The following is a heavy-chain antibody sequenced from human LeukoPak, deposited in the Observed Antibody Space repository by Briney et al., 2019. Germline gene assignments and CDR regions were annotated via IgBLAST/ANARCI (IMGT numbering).Heavy chain of an antibody. D-gene: IGHD3-22*01. Sequence: GGSLRLSCAASGFTFSTYAMHWVRQAPGKGLEWVAVISYDGSSKYYADSVKGRFTISRDNAKNSLYLQMNSLRAEDTAVYYCAGHYDSSGYRVDVFDIWGQGTMVTVSS. CDR3: AGHYDSSGYRVDVFDI. CDR2: ISYDGSSK. J-gene: IGHJ3*02. CDR1: GFTFSTYA. V-gene: IGHV3-30*04.